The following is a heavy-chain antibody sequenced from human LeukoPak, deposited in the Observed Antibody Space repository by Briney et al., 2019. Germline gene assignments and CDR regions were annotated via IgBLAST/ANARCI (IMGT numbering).Heavy chain of an antibody. D-gene: IGHD3-9*01. CDR3: ASLYYDILTGYSYYFDY. J-gene: IGHJ4*02. CDR1: GGSISSSSYY. V-gene: IGHV4-39*01. CDR2: IYYSGST. Sequence: SETLSPTCTVSGGSISSSSYYWGWIRQPPGKGLEWIGSIYYSGSTYYNPSLKSRVTISVDTPKNQFSLKLSSVTAADTAVYYCASLYYDILTGYSYYFDYWGQGTLVTVSS.